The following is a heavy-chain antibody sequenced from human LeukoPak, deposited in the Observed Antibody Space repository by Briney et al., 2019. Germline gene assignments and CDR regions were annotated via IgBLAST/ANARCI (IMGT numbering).Heavy chain of an antibody. V-gene: IGHV3-7*01. CDR2: IKPDGSEK. J-gene: IGHJ4*02. CDR3: ATGYCTSTTCYRSRFDY. D-gene: IGHD2-2*01. CDR1: GFTFSSYA. Sequence: PGGSLRLSCAASGFTFSSYAMSCVRQAPGKGLEWVANIKPDGSEKYYVDSVKGRFTISRDNAKNSLYLQINNLRAEDTAVLYCATGYCTSTTCYRSRFDYWGQGTLVTVSS.